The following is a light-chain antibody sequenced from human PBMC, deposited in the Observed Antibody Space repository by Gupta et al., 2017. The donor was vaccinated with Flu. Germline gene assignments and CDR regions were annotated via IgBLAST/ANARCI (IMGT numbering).Light chain of an antibody. CDR1: SSDIGAYNH. CDR2: EVS. V-gene: IGLV2-14*01. J-gene: IGLJ3*02. CDR3: ASFTTRTTGL. Sequence: QSALTQPASVSGSPGQSITISCTGTSSDIGAYNHVSWYQQHPGKAPQLMMFEVSNRPSGLSNRFSGSKSGNTASLTISGLQAEDEADYYCASFTTRTTGLFGGGTKLTVL.